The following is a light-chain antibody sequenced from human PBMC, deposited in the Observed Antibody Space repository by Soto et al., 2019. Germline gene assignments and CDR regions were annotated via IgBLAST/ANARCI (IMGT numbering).Light chain of an antibody. CDR3: QQYGSSPQT. Sequence: EIVLTQSPGTLSLSPGERATLSCRASQSVSCSYLAWYQQKPGQAPRLLIYGASSRATGIPDRFSGSGSGTDFTFTISRLEPEDFAVYYCQQYGSSPQTFGQGTKVDIK. CDR2: GAS. J-gene: IGKJ1*01. V-gene: IGKV3-20*01. CDR1: QSVSCSY.